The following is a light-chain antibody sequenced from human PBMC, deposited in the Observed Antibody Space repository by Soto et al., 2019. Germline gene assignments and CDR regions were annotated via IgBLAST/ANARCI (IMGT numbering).Light chain of an antibody. J-gene: IGLJ2*01. CDR1: SSNIGAGYD. V-gene: IGLV1-40*01. CDR3: QSYDNSLSGHVV. CDR2: VNN. Sequence: QAVVTQPPSVSGAPGQRVTISCTGSSSNIGAGYDVHWYQQLPGTAPKLLIYVNNNRPSGVPDRFSGSKSGTSASLDITGLQAEDEADYYCQSYDNSLSGHVVFGGGTKLTVL.